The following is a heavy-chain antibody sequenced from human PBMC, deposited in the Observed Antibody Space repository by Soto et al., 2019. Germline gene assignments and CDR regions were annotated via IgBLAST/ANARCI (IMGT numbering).Heavy chain of an antibody. CDR3: ARDSSSSGYYYYYMDV. CDR2: IYSGGST. J-gene: IGHJ6*03. CDR1: GFTVSSNY. D-gene: IGHD6-6*01. Sequence: GGSLRLSCAASGFTVSSNYMSWVRQAPGKGLEWVSVIYSGGSTYYADSVKGRFTISRDNSKNTLYLQMNSLRAEDTAVYYCARDSSSSGYYYYYMDVWGKGTTVTVSS. V-gene: IGHV3-66*01.